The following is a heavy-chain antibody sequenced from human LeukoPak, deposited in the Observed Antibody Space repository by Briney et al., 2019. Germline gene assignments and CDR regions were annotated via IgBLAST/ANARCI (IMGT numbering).Heavy chain of an antibody. D-gene: IGHD6-13*01. CDR1: GFTFSSYA. CDR2: IYYSGST. V-gene: IGHV4-59*01. CDR3: ARGSSSWYSFHFDY. J-gene: IGHJ4*02. Sequence: GSLRLSCAASGFTFSSYAMSWIRQPPGKGLEWIGYIYYSGSTNYNPSLKSRVTISVDTSKNQFSLKLSSVTAADTAVYYCARGSSSWYSFHFDYWGQGTLVTVSS.